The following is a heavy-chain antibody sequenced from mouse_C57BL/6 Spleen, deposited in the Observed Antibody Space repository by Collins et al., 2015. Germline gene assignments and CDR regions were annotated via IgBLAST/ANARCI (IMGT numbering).Heavy chain of an antibody. CDR3: VRDLDYSDYYAMDY. CDR2: IRSKSSNYAT. D-gene: IGHD2-12*01. V-gene: IGHV10-3*01. CDR1: GFTFNTYA. J-gene: IGHJ4*01. Sequence: EVQLVESGGGLVQPKGSLKLSCAASGFTFNTYAMHWVRQAPGKGLEWVARIRSKSSNYATYYADSVKDRFAISRDDSQSMLYLQMNNLKTEDTAMYYCVRDLDYSDYYAMDYWGQGTSVTVSS.